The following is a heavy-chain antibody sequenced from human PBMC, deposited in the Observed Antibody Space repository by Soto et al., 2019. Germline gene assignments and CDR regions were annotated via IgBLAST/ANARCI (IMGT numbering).Heavy chain of an antibody. Sequence: QMQLVESGGGVVQPGRSLRLSCAASGFTFSSYAMHWVRQAPGKGLEWVAVISYDGSNKYYADSVKGRFTISRDNSKNTLYLQMNSLRAEDTAVYYCAREAYDSSGYYYVGYFDYWGQGTLVTVSS. D-gene: IGHD3-22*01. CDR2: ISYDGSNK. CDR3: AREAYDSSGYYYVGYFDY. CDR1: GFTFSSYA. J-gene: IGHJ4*02. V-gene: IGHV3-30-3*01.